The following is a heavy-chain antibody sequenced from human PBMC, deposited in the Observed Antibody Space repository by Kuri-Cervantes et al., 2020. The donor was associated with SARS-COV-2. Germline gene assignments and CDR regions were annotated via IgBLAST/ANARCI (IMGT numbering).Heavy chain of an antibody. CDR1: GYTFTSYD. V-gene: IGHV1-69*13. CDR3: ARDSGWGAVAGTSGLVY. D-gene: IGHD6-19*01. Sequence: SVKVSCKASGYTFTSYDISWVRQAPGQGLVWMGGIIPIFGTANYAQKFQGRVTITADESTSTAYMELSSLRSEDTAVYYCARDSGWGAVAGTSGLVYWGQGTLVTVSS. J-gene: IGHJ4*02. CDR2: IIPIFGTA.